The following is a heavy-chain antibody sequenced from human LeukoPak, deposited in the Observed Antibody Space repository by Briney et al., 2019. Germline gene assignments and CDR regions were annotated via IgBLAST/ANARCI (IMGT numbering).Heavy chain of an antibody. CDR3: LIAAAGTAVWFDP. CDR1: GFTFSSYG. V-gene: IGHV3-30*03. CDR2: ISYDGNNK. J-gene: IGHJ5*02. D-gene: IGHD6-13*01. Sequence: GGSLRLSCAASGFTFSSYGMHWVRQAPGKGLEWVAVISYDGNNKYYADSVKGRFTISRDNSKNTLYLQMNSLRAEDTAVYYCLIAAAGTAVWFDPWGQGTLVTVSS.